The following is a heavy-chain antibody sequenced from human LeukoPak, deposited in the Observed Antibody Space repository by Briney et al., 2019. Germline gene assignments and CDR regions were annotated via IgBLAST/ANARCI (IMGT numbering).Heavy chain of an antibody. Sequence: GRSLRLSCAASGFTFSTYGMHWVRQAPGKGLEWVAVVWHDGSNKYYADSVKGRFTISRDNSKNTLSLQMSSLRAEDTAVYYCARDDFSQGYSFYGMDVWGQGTTVTVSS. D-gene: IGHD2/OR15-2a*01. CDR1: GFTFSTYG. CDR3: ARDDFSQGYSFYGMDV. V-gene: IGHV3-33*01. CDR2: VWHDGSNK. J-gene: IGHJ6*02.